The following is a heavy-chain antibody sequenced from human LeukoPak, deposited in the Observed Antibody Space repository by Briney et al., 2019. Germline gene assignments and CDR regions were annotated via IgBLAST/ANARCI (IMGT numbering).Heavy chain of an antibody. CDR1: GDSVSSYY. CDR2: INYSGST. Sequence: SETLSLTCTVSGDSVSSYYWSWIRQPPGKGLEWIGYINYSGSTNYNPSLKSRVTISGDTSKNQFSLKLSSVTAADTAVYYCARDRTAVGIDTFDIWGQGTMVTVSS. J-gene: IGHJ3*02. CDR3: ARDRTAVGIDTFDI. V-gene: IGHV4-59*02. D-gene: IGHD1-1*01.